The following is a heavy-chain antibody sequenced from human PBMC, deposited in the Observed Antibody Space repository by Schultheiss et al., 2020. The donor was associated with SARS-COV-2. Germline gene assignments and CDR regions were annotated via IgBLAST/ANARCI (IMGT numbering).Heavy chain of an antibody. Sequence: GGSLRLSCAASGFTFSSYWMHWVRQAPGKGLVWVAVISYDGSNKYYADSVKGRFTISRDNAKNSLYLQMNSLRAGDTAVYYCARATSRLGSSSIYYYAMDVWGQGTTVTVSS. V-gene: IGHV3-30*03. CDR2: ISYDGSNK. CDR3: ARATSRLGSSSIYYYAMDV. CDR1: GFTFSSYW. J-gene: IGHJ6*02. D-gene: IGHD6-13*01.